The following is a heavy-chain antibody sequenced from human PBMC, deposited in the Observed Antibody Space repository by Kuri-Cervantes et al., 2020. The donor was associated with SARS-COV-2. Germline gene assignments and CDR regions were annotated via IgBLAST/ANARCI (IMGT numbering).Heavy chain of an antibody. CDR3: ARDHGGDYDYVWGSYRYRWFDP. J-gene: IGHJ5*02. CDR1: GGSVSSGSYY. V-gene: IGHV4-61*01. D-gene: IGHD3-16*02. CDR2: IYYSGST. Sequence: SETLSLTCTVSGGSVSSGSYYWSWIRQPPGKGLEWIGYIYYSGSTNYNPSLKSRVTISVDTSKNQFSLKLSSVTAADTAVYYCARDHGGDYDYVWGSYRYRWFDPWGQGTLVTVSS.